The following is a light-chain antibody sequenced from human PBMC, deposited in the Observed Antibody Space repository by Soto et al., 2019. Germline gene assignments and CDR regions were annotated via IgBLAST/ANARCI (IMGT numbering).Light chain of an antibody. CDR2: ATS. Sequence: EIVLTQSPGTLSLSPGETATLSCRASQTVNSDYLAWFQQRPGQAPRLLIFATSRRATGIPDRFSGSGSGTDFTLAISRLEPEDFAVYYCHQFGYSPRTFGQGTKVE. CDR1: QTVNSDY. CDR3: HQFGYSPRT. V-gene: IGKV3-20*01. J-gene: IGKJ1*01.